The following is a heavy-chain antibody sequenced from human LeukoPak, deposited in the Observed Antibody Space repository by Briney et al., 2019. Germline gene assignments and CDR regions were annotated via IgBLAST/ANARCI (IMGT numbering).Heavy chain of an antibody. CDR2: INSDGSST. D-gene: IGHD2-8*02. CDR3: AREGAVTGDFDY. Sequence: GGSLRLSCAASGFTFSSYWMHWVRQAPGKGLVWVSRINSDGSSTSYADSVKGRFTISRDNAKNTLFLQMNSLRAEDTAVYTCAREGAVTGDFDYWGQGALVTVSS. CDR1: GFTFSSYW. V-gene: IGHV3-74*01. J-gene: IGHJ4*02.